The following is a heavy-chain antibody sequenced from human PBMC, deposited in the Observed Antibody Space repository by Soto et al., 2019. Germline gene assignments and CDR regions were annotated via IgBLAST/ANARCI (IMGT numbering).Heavy chain of an antibody. CDR2: IKQDGSEK. CDR3: ARDRHTAMSRRYYYGMDV. CDR1: GFTFSSYW. J-gene: IGHJ6*02. V-gene: IGHV3-7*03. D-gene: IGHD5-18*01. Sequence: GGSLRLSCAASGFTFSSYWMSWVRQAPGKGLEWVANIKQDGSEKYYVDSVKGRFTISRDNAKNSLYLQMNSLRAEDTAVYYCARDRHTAMSRRYYYGMDVWGQGTTVTVSS.